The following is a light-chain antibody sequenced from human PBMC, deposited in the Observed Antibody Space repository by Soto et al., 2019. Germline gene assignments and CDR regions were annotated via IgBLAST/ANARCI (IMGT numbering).Light chain of an antibody. CDR3: QQYNNWPPLT. CDR2: GSS. Sequence: EIVMTQSPATLSVSPGERATLSCRASQSVSSYLALYQQQPGQAPRLLIYGSSTRATGIPARLSGSGSGTEFTLTISSLQSEDFAVYYCQQYNNWPPLTFGGGTKVEIK. J-gene: IGKJ4*01. CDR1: QSVSSY. V-gene: IGKV3-15*01.